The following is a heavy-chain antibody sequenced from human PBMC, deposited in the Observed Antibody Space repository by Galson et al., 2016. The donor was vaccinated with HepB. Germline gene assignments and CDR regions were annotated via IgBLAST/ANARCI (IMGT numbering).Heavy chain of an antibody. Sequence: QSGAEVKKPWESLKISCKGSGYSFSKYWIAWVRQMPGKGLECMGIIYPDDSDTRYSPSFQGQVTISADKSISTAYLQWSSLRASDTAMYYCATLETSETHYYFDYWGQGTLVTVSS. CDR1: GYSFSKYW. D-gene: IGHD3-3*01. CDR2: IYPDDSDT. J-gene: IGHJ4*02. V-gene: IGHV5-51*01. CDR3: ATLETSETHYYFDY.